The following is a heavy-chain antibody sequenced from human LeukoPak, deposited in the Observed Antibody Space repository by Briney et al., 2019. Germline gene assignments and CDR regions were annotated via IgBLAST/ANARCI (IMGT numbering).Heavy chain of an antibody. V-gene: IGHV4-59*01. CDR1: GGSISSYY. CDR3: ARDLGSSFDY. Sequence: SETLSLTCTVSGGSISSYYWSWIRQPPRKGVEWIGYIYYSGSTNYNPSLKSRVTISVDTSKNQFSLKLSSVSAADTAVYYCARDLGSSFDYWGQGTLVTVSS. CDR2: IYYSGST. D-gene: IGHD2/OR15-2a*01. J-gene: IGHJ4*02.